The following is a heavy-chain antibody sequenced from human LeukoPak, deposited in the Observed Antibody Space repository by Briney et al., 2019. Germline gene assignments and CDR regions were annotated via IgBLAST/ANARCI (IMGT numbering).Heavy chain of an antibody. CDR3: ARDPLGYCSSTSCFDYFDY. J-gene: IGHJ4*02. D-gene: IGHD2-2*01. CDR1: GFTFDDYG. CDR2: INWNGGST. Sequence: GGSLRLSCADSGFTFDDYGMSWVRQAPGKGLEWVSGINWNGGSTGYADSVKGRFTISRDNAKNSLYLQMNSLRAEDTALYYCARDPLGYCSSTSCFDYFDYWGQGTLVTVSS. V-gene: IGHV3-20*04.